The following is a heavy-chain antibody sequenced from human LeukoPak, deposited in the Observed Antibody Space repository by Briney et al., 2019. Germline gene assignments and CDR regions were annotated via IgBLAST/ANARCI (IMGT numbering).Heavy chain of an antibody. J-gene: IGHJ4*02. CDR1: GGTFSSYA. V-gene: IGHV1-69*13. D-gene: IGHD2-2*01. CDR2: IIPIFGTA. Sequence: GASVMVSCKASGGTFSSYAISWVRQAPGQGLEWMGGIIPIFGTANYAQKFQGRVTITADESTSTAYMELSSLRSEDTAVFYCARGLDCSSTSCYYYFDYWGQGTLVTVSS. CDR3: ARGLDCSSTSCYYYFDY.